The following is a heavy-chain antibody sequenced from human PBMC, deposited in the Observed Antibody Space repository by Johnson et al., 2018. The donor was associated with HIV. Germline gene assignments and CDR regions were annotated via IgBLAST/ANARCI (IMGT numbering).Heavy chain of an antibody. CDR2: ISSDGNNK. Sequence: QLVESGGGVVQPGRSLRLSCASSGFTFSSYAMHWVRQAPGKGLEWQAVISSDGNNKYYADSVKARFTISRDNSKNTLYLKMNSLRAEDRAVYYCAREGILWFGELFLGMGIWGQGTMVTVSS. V-gene: IGHV3-30-3*01. CDR1: GFTFSSYA. CDR3: AREGILWFGELFLGMGI. D-gene: IGHD3-10*01. J-gene: IGHJ3*02.